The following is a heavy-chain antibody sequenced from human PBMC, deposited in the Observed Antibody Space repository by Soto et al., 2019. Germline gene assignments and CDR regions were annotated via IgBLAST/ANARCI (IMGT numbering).Heavy chain of an antibody. Sequence: PSETLSLTCAVYGRSFSGYYWSWIRQPPGKGLEWIGEINHSGSTNYNPSLKSRVTISVDTSKNQFSLKLSSVTAADTAVYYCARIPRILGYCSGGSCYSTLYYFDYWGQGTLVTVSS. CDR1: GRSFSGYY. D-gene: IGHD2-15*01. CDR2: INHSGST. J-gene: IGHJ4*02. CDR3: ARIPRILGYCSGGSCYSTLYYFDY. V-gene: IGHV4-34*01.